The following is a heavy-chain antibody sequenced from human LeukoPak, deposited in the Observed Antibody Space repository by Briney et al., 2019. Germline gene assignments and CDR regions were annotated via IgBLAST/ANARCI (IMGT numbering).Heavy chain of an antibody. V-gene: IGHV4-59*01. CDR2: IYYSGST. CDR3: ARDAQGYCSGGSCYTR. CDR1: GGSISGYY. J-gene: IGHJ4*02. D-gene: IGHD2-15*01. Sequence: PSETLSLTCTVSGGSISGYYWSWIRQPPGKGLEWIGNIYYSGSTNYNPSLKSRVTISVDTSKNQFSLKLNSVTAADTAVYYCARDAQGYCSGGSCYTRWGQGTLVTVSS.